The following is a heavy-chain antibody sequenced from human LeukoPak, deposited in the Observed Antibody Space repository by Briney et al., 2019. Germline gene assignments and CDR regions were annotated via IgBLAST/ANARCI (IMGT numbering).Heavy chain of an antibody. Sequence: RASVKVSCKASGYTFTAYYIHWVRQAPGQGLEWMGWIHPNRGDTGYAQKFQGRVTMTRDTSISTAYLEMSGLGSDDSAVYYCARSIGVGATTPYAFDIWGQGTMVTVSS. CDR2: IHPNRGDT. CDR1: GYTFTAYY. CDR3: ARSIGVGATTPYAFDI. J-gene: IGHJ3*02. V-gene: IGHV1-2*02. D-gene: IGHD1-26*01.